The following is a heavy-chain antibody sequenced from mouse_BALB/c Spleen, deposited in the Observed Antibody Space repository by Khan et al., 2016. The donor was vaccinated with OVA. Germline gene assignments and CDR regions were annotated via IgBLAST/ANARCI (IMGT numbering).Heavy chain of an antibody. CDR1: GYTFTSYY. D-gene: IGHD1-1*02. CDR3: TRSGCGCFAD. CDR2: INPSNGGT. V-gene: IGHV1S81*02. J-gene: IGHJ3*01. Sequence: QVQLQQSGAELVKPGASVKLSCKASGYTFTSYYMYWVKQRPGQGLEWIGEINPSNGGTNFTEKFKSKATLTVDKSSSTAYMQLSSLTSEDSAVYYCTRSGCGCFADWGQGTIVTVSA.